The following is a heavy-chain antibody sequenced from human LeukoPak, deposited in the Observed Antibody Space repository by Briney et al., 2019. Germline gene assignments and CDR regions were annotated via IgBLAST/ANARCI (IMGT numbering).Heavy chain of an antibody. V-gene: IGHV3-21*01. D-gene: IGHD4-17*01. CDR3: AITVTPRRSHFDY. Sequence: GGSLRLSCAASGFTFSSYSLNWVRQAPGKGLEWVSSISGSSNFINYADSVKGRFTISRDNAKNSLYLQMNSLRAEDTAVYYCAITVTPRRSHFDYWGQGTLVTVSS. CDR2: ISGSSNFI. J-gene: IGHJ4*02. CDR1: GFTFSSYS.